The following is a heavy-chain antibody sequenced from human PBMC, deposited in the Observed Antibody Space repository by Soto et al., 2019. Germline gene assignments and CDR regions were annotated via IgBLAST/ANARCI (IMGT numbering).Heavy chain of an antibody. CDR3: ARRKASSTTSLSFRAGFDY. V-gene: IGHV5-51*01. Sequence: GEFLKISCKGSGYSFTNYWIGWVRQMPGKGLEWMGLIYPGDSDTRYSPSFEGQVTISADKSISTAYLQWSGLKASDTAMYYCARRKASSTTSLSFRAGFDYWGQGTLVTVSS. J-gene: IGHJ4*02. CDR1: GYSFTNYW. D-gene: IGHD2-2*01. CDR2: IYPGDSDT.